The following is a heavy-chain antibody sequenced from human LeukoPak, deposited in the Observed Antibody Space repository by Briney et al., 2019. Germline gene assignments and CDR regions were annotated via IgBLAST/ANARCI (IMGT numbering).Heavy chain of an antibody. CDR2: INQGGSVQ. V-gene: IGHV3-7*01. D-gene: IGHD5-12*01. CDR3: AKVEYSGWNLEY. Sequence: GGSLRLSCAASGFTFRSYWMTWVRQAPGKGLEWVANINQGGSVQYYMDSVKGRFTISRDDAKNSLYVQMNSLRDEDTAVYYCAKVEYSGWNLEYWGQGTLVTVSS. CDR1: GFTFRSYW. J-gene: IGHJ4*02.